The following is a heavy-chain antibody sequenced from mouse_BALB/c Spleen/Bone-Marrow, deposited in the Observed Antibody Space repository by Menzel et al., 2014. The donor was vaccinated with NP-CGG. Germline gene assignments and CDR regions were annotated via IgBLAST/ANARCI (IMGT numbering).Heavy chain of an antibody. CDR3: ARWEYYAMDC. CDR2: IDPANGNT. J-gene: IGHJ4*01. V-gene: IGHV14-3*02. Sequence: VQLQQSAAELVKPGASVKLSCTASGFNIKDTYMHWVKQRPEQGLEWIGSIDPANGNTKYYPKFQGKVTITADTSSSTAYLQLSSLTSEDTAVCYCARWEYYAMDCWGQGTSVTVSS. D-gene: IGHD4-1*01. CDR1: GFNIKDTY.